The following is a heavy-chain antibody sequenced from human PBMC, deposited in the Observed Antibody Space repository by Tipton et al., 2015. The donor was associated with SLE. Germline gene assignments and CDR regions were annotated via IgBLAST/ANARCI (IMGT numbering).Heavy chain of an antibody. CDR2: IKHSGST. Sequence: TLSLTCAVYGGSFSGYYCRWVRQPPGEGLGWVGEIKHSGSTNYNPSLKSRVTISVDKSKNQFSLKLTSLTAADTAVYYCARGLYGDEPGYWGQGTLVTVSS. CDR1: GGSFSGYY. CDR3: ARGLYGDEPGY. D-gene: IGHD4-17*01. V-gene: IGHV4-34*01. J-gene: IGHJ4*02.